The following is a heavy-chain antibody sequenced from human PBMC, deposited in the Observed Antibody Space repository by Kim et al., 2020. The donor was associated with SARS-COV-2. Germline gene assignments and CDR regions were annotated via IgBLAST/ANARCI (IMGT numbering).Heavy chain of an antibody. D-gene: IGHD6-13*01. Sequence: GGSLRLSCAASGFTFSSYAMHWVRQAPGKGLEWVAVILYDGSNKYYADSVKGRFTISRDNSKNTLYLQMNSLRGEDTAVYYCARDSEYSSSWYFDYWGQGTLVTVSS. V-gene: IGHV3-30*04. CDR3: ARDSEYSSSWYFDY. CDR2: ILYDGSNK. CDR1: GFTFSSYA. J-gene: IGHJ4*02.